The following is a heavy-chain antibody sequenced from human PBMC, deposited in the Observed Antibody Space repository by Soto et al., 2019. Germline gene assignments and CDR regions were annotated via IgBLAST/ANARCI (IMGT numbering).Heavy chain of an antibody. Sequence: ASVKVSCKASGYTFTSYGISWVRQAPGQGLEWMGWISAYNGNTNCAQKLQGRVTMTEDTSTDTAYMELSSLRSEDTAVYYCATVVYYYDSSGYYSWGQGTLVTVSS. J-gene: IGHJ4*02. D-gene: IGHD3-22*01. CDR2: ISAYNGNT. CDR1: GYTFTSYG. CDR3: ATVVYYYDSSGYYS. V-gene: IGHV1-18*04.